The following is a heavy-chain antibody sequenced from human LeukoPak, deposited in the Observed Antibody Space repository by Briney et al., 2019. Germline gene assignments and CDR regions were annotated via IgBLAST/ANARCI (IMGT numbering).Heavy chain of an antibody. V-gene: IGHV3-64D*09. Sequence: GGSLILSCSASGFTFSSYSMHWVRQAPGKGLEYVSAITGNGGSTYYADSVKGRFSTSRDNSRNTVYLQMTSLRVEDTAVYYCVPSPAANSGSYYVDHWGQGTLVTVSS. D-gene: IGHD3-10*01. CDR3: VPSPAANSGSYYVDH. CDR2: ITGNGGST. J-gene: IGHJ4*02. CDR1: GFTFSSYS.